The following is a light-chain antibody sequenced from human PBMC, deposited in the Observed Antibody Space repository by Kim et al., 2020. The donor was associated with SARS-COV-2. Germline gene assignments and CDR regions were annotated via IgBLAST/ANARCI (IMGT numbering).Light chain of an antibody. V-gene: IGLV2-14*03. CDR1: SSDIGGYNY. CDR2: DVN. CDR3: SSYTSSSTLEV. J-gene: IGLJ1*01. Sequence: QSITISCTGTSSDIGGYNYFSWYQQHPGKAPKLMIYDVNYRPSGVSNRFSGSNSGNTASLTISGLQSEDEADYYCSSYTSSSTLEVFGTGTKVTVL.